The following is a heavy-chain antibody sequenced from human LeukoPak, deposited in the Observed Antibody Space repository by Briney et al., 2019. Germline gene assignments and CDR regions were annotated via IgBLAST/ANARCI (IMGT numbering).Heavy chain of an antibody. Sequence: GGSLRLSCTTSGFTFGDYAMSWVRQAPGKGLEWVGFIRSKVYGRTPEYAASVKGRFTISRDDSKSIAYLQMNSLKTEDTAVYYCTRVDCSSTSCYISHADYWGRGTLVTVSS. D-gene: IGHD2-2*02. V-gene: IGHV3-49*04. J-gene: IGHJ4*02. CDR2: IRSKVYGRTP. CDR3: TRVDCSSTSCYISHADY. CDR1: GFTFGDYA.